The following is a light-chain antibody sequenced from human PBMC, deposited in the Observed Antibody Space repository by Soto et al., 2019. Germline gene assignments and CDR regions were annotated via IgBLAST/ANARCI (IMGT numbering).Light chain of an antibody. CDR1: SSDVGGYDY. CDR2: EVT. CDR3: SSYTSTSTLV. V-gene: IGLV2-14*01. J-gene: IGLJ1*01. Sequence: QSVLTQPASVSGSPGQSITISCTGTSSDVGGYDYVSWYQQYPGKAPKLIIYEVTNRPSGVSNRFSGSKSGNTASLTISGLQAEDEADYYCSSYTSTSTLVFGTGTKVTVL.